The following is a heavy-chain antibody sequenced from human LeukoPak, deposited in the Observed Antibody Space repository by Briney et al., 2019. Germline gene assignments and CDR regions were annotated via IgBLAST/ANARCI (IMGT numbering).Heavy chain of an antibody. V-gene: IGHV1-69*01. J-gene: IGHJ3*02. Sequence: GASVKVSCKASGGTFSSYAISWVRQAPGQGLEWMGGIIPIFGTANYAQKFQGRVTITADESTSTAYMELSSLRSEDTAVYYCARDLISGDWTWDIWGQGTMVTVSS. CDR2: IIPIFGTA. CDR3: ARDLISGDWTWDI. D-gene: IGHD2-21*02. CDR1: GGTFSSYA.